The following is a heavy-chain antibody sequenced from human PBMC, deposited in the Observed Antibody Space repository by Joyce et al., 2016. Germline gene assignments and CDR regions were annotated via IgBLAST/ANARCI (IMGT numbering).Heavy chain of an antibody. CDR3: AASSRRSGFFDS. D-gene: IGHD2-2*01. Sequence: QVQLVQSGSEVKKPGSSVKVACKSSGDTLNKLTFAWVRQAPGQGLEWMGTSLPFVGTTSSEQNFQGRVTLSADESSTTAYMELTSLTFGDTALYYCAASSRRSGFFDSWGQGTLVTVSS. J-gene: IGHJ5*01. CDR2: SLPFVGTT. V-gene: IGHV1-69*18. CDR1: GDTLNKLT.